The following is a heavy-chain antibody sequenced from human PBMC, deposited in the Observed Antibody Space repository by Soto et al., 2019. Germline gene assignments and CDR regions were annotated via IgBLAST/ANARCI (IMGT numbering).Heavy chain of an antibody. D-gene: IGHD2-15*01. CDR1: GFTFSSYS. CDR3: GRELFVVVVAPTGEDNYYYYGMDV. J-gene: IGHJ6*02. CDR2: ISSSSSYI. V-gene: IGHV3-21*01. Sequence: EVQLVESGGGLVKPGGSLRLSCAASGFTFSSYSMNWVRQPPGKGLEWVSAISSSSSYIYYADSVKGRLTISRDNAKNSLNMQLNSLVAEDTAVYYCGRELFVVVVAPTGEDNYYYYGMDVWGQGTTVTVSS.